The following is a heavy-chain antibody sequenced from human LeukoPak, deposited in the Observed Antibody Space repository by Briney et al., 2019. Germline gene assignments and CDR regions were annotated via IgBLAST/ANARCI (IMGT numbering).Heavy chain of an antibody. CDR2: IYPGDSDT. V-gene: IGHV5-51*01. CDR3: ARGPSYYDFWSGYLLDY. D-gene: IGHD3-3*01. Sequence: GASLKISCKGSGSSFTSYWIGWVRQMPGKGLEWMGIIYPGDSDTRYSPSFQGQVTISADKSISTAYLQWSSLKASDTAMYYCARGPSYYDFWSGYLLDYWGQGTLATVSS. J-gene: IGHJ4*02. CDR1: GSSFTSYW.